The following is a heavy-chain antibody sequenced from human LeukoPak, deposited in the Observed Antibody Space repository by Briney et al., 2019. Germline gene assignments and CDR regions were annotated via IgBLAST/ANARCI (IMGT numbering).Heavy chain of an antibody. D-gene: IGHD3-10*01. CDR2: IFSNDEK. Sequence: SGPVLVKPTETLTLTCTVSGFSLGNARMGVSWIRQPPGKALEWLSHIFSNDEKSYSTSLKSRLTISQDPSKSQVVLTMTNMDPVDTATYYCAAAAGSGSYYNVLDNWFDPWGQGTLVTVSS. V-gene: IGHV2-26*01. CDR1: GFSLGNARMG. CDR3: AAAAGSGSYYNVLDNWFDP. J-gene: IGHJ5*02.